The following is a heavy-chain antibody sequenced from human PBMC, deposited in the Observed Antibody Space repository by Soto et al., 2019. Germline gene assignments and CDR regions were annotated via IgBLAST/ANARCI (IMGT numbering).Heavy chain of an antibody. D-gene: IGHD3-3*01. CDR1: GYSFSTYD. J-gene: IGHJ5*02. Sequence: LLLQSGAELKKPGASVKISCKASGYSFSTYDISWLRQAPGQGAEWMGRISPKNGNTNYAQNFQDRVTMTADTSSSTAYMELRGLRSDDTAKYYCATSYDSGFDPLGQGTLVTVSS. V-gene: IGHV1-18*04. CDR3: ATSYDSGFDP. CDR2: ISPKNGNT.